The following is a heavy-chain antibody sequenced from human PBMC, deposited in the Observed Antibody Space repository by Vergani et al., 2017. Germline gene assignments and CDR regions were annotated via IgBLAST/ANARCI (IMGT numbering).Heavy chain of an antibody. Sequence: VQLLESGGGLVQPGGSLRLSCAASGFTVSSNYMSWVRQAPGKGLEWVAVISYDGSNKYYADSVKGRFTISRDNSKNTLYLQMNSLRAEDTAVYYCAKHYGDYDYWGQGTLVTVSS. J-gene: IGHJ4*02. CDR2: ISYDGSNK. D-gene: IGHD4-17*01. CDR1: GFTVSSNY. CDR3: AKHYGDYDY. V-gene: IGHV3-30*18.